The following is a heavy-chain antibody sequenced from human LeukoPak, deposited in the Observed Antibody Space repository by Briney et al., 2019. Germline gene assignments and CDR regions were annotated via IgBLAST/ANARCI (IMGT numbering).Heavy chain of an antibody. V-gene: IGHV4-4*07. CDR3: ARGYYDFWSGYSDY. CDR1: GGSISSYY. J-gene: IGHJ4*02. D-gene: IGHD3-3*01. Sequence: SETLSLTCTVSGGSISSYYWTWMRQPAGKGLEWIGRIYSSGSTNYNPSLKSRVTISVDTSKNQFSLKLSSVTAADTAVYYCARGYYDFWSGYSDYWGQGTLVTVSS. CDR2: IYSSGST.